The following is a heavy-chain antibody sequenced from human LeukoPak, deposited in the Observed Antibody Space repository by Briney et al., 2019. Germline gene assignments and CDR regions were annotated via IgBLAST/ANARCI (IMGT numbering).Heavy chain of an antibody. J-gene: IGHJ3*02. D-gene: IGHD3-10*01. CDR2: IRSKAYGGTT. V-gene: IGHV3-49*04. Sequence: PGRSLRLSCTASGFTFGDHAMSWVRQAPGKGLEWVGFIRSKAYGGTTEYAASVKGRFTISRDDSKSIAYLQMNSLKTEDTAVYYCTRLYYYGSGSYAFDIWGQGTMVTVSS. CDR3: TRLYYYGSGSYAFDI. CDR1: GFTFGDHA.